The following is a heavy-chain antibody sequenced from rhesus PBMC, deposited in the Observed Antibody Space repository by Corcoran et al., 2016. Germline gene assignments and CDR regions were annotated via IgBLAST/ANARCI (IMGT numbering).Heavy chain of an antibody. Sequence: EVQLVESGGGLVQPGGSLRLSCAASGFTFSSYGMSWVRQAPGKGLQWVSYISNGGGRTYYAASVKGRFTSSRDNSTNTLSLQMNSLRAEDTAVYYCAKPYGLDSWGQGVVVTVSS. V-gene: IGHV3S5*01. J-gene: IGHJ6*01. CDR3: AKPYGLDS. CDR2: ISNGGGRT. CDR1: GFTFSSYG.